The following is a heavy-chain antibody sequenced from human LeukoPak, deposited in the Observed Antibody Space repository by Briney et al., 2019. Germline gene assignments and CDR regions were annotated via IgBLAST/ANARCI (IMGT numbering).Heavy chain of an antibody. CDR1: GYTFTIYA. Sequence: GASVKVSFKASGYTFTIYAMNWVRQAPGQGLEWMGWINTNTGNPTYAQGFTGRFVFSLDTSVSTAYLQISSLKAEDTAVYYCAREAEVVPAAIKSWFDPWGQGTLVTVSS. J-gene: IGHJ5*02. V-gene: IGHV7-4-1*02. CDR3: AREAEVVPAAIKSWFDP. CDR2: INTNTGNP. D-gene: IGHD2-2*01.